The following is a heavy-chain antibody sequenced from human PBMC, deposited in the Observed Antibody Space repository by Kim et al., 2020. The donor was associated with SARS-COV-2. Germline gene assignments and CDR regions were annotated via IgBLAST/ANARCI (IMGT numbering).Heavy chain of an antibody. CDR3: AKEAYYSGNPEYYFDY. D-gene: IGHD1-26*01. CDR2: IWNDGSNK. V-gene: IGHV3-33*06. Sequence: GGSLRLSCAASGFTFSNYGMHWVRQAPGKGLEWVAVIWNDGSNKYYADSVKGRFTISRDNSRNTLYLQMNSLRAEDTAVYYCAKEAYYSGNPEYYFDYWGQRRLVTVSS. J-gene: IGHJ4*02. CDR1: GFTFSNYG.